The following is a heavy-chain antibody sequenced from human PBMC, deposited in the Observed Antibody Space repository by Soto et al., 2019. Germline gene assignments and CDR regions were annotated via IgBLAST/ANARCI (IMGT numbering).Heavy chain of an antibody. CDR2: IWYDGSNK. J-gene: IGHJ4*02. Sequence: GGSLRLSCAASVFSFGSYSMHLVRQAPGKGLECLAVIWYDGSNKYYADSVKDRFTISRDNSKNTLYLQMNSLRAEDTAIYYCARGAISARPEYWGQGTLVTVSS. V-gene: IGHV3-33*01. D-gene: IGHD6-6*01. CDR3: ARGAISARPEY. CDR1: VFSFGSYS.